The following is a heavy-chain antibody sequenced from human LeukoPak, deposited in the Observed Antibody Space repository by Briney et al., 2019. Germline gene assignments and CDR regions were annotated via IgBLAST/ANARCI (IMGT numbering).Heavy chain of an antibody. D-gene: IGHD3-16*02. CDR3: TRAPSMITFGGVIVPFDY. CDR1: GFTFSSYS. CDR2: IRSKAYGGTT. V-gene: IGHV3-49*03. Sequence: GGSLRLSCAASGFTFSSYSMNWFRQAPGKGLEWVGFIRSKAYGGTTEYAASVKGRFTISRDDSKSIAYLQMNSLKTEDTAVYYCTRAPSMITFGGVIVPFDYWGQGTLVTVSS. J-gene: IGHJ4*02.